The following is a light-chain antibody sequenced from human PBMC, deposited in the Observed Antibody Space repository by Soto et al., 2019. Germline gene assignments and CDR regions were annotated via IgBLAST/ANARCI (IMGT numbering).Light chain of an antibody. V-gene: IGLV2-11*01. CDR1: SSNVGGYNY. Sequence: QSALTQPRSVSVSPGQSVTISCTGTSSNVGGYNYVSWYQQQTGKAPKLMIYDVSKRPSGVPDRFSGSKSGNTASLTISGLQAEDEADYYCCSYAGSYTLGVFGGGTKLTVL. CDR3: CSYAGSYTLGV. CDR2: DVS. J-gene: IGLJ2*01.